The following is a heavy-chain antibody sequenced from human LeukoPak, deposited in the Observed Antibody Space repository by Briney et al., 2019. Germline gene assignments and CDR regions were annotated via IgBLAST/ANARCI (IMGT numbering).Heavy chain of an antibody. J-gene: IGHJ4*02. CDR1: GYSFSDYA. CDR2: INTNTGLA. Sequence: ASVKVSCKPSGYSFSDYAMNWVRQAPGQGLEWMGWINTNTGLATYAQDFTGRFVFYLDSSMRTAYLQISSLKTEDTAVYYCARAYCSGDSCHKCIGNYWGQGTLVTVSS. CDR3: ARAYCSGDSCHKCIGNY. V-gene: IGHV7-4-1*02. D-gene: IGHD2-15*01.